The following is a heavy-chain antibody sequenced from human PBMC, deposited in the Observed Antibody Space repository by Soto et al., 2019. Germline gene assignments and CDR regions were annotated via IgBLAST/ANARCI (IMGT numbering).Heavy chain of an antibody. Sequence: QVQLVQSGAEVKKPGASVKVSCKASGYIFTSHGISWVRMGRISTYNGNTKYAQKLQGRVTMTTDTSASIAYMELRSLRSDDTAVYCCARDNGQWLVSDWGQGTLVTVSS. CDR3: ARDNGQWLVSD. CDR2: ISTYNGNT. CDR1: GYIFTSHG. D-gene: IGHD6-19*01. V-gene: IGHV1-18*01. J-gene: IGHJ1*01.